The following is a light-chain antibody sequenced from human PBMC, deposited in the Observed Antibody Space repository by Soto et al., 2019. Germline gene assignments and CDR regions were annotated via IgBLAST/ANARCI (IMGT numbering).Light chain of an antibody. CDR1: GSNIGNNY. CDR3: GTWDGSLSTAE. Sequence: QSVLTQPPSVSAAPGQRVTISCSGSGSNIGNNYVSWYQQLPGAAPKLLIYEDNKRPSGIPDRFSGSKSGTSATLGITGLQTGDEADYYCGTWDGSLSTAEFGGGTKVTVL. CDR2: EDN. V-gene: IGLV1-51*02. J-gene: IGLJ3*02.